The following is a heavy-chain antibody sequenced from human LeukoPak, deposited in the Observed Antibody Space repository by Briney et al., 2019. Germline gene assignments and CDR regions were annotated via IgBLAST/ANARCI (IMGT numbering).Heavy chain of an antibody. J-gene: IGHJ4*02. CDR3: ARDDAPDYGDFELFGY. D-gene: IGHD4-17*01. CDR1: GXTFSNFW. V-gene: IGHV3-7*05. Sequence: GGSLRLSWAASGXTFSNFWMTWVRQAPGKGLEWVANINQDGSVKYYVDSVKGRFTISRDNAKNSFYLQMNSLRAEDTAVYFCARDDAPDYGDFELFGYWGQGTLVTVSS. CDR2: INQDGSVK.